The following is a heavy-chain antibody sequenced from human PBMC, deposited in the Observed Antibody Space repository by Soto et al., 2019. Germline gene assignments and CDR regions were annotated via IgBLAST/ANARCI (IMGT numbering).Heavy chain of an antibody. V-gene: IGHV3-30-3*01. Sequence: VGSLRLSCAASGFTFSSYAMHWVRQAPGKGLEWVAVISYDGSNKYYADSVKGRFTISRDNSKNTLYLQMNSLRAEDTAVYYCASDGRTTVTTENAFDIWGQGTMVTVSS. CDR2: ISYDGSNK. CDR1: GFTFSSYA. D-gene: IGHD4-17*01. J-gene: IGHJ3*02. CDR3: ASDGRTTVTTENAFDI.